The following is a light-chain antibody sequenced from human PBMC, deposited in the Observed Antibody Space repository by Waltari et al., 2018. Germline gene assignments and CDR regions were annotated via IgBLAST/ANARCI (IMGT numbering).Light chain of an antibody. CDR3: SSYAGSNNWV. V-gene: IGLV2-8*01. J-gene: IGLJ3*02. CDR1: SSDVGGYNY. CDR2: EVS. Sequence: QSALTQPPSASRSPGQSVTISCTGTSSDVGGYNYGSWYQQHPGNAPKLMIYEVSKRPSGVPHRFSGYEYCSTASLTVCGRQAEDEADYYCSSYAGSNNWVFGGGTKLTVL.